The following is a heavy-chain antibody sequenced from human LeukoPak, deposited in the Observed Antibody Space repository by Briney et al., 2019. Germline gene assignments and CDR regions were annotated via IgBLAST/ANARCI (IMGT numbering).Heavy chain of an antibody. CDR1: GYTFTDYY. J-gene: IGHJ4*02. V-gene: IGHV1-2*06. Sequence: GASVKVSCKASGYTFTDYYLHWVRQAPGQGLEWMGRIILNGGATSYAQKFQGRVTLTWDTSISTAYMELIRQTSDDTAVYYCATDGGNHNFDYWGQGTLVTVSS. CDR2: IILNGGAT. D-gene: IGHD1-14*01. CDR3: ATDGGNHNFDY.